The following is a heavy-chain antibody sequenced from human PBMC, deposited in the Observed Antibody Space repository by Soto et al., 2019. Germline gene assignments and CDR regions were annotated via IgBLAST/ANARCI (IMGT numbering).Heavy chain of an antibody. J-gene: IGHJ4*02. CDR1: RGSITTANW. CDR2: IYHSGST. V-gene: IGHV4-4*02. Sequence: QVPLQESGPRLVRPSGTLSLTCNVSRGSITTANWWNWVRQPPGRGLEWIGEIYHSGSTNYNLSLKSLVTLSVDQSKNLFSLTLSSVTAADTAIYYCTRRGGGVVLAATTPFDYWGQGILVTVSS. D-gene: IGHD2-15*01. CDR3: TRRGGGVVLAATTPFDY.